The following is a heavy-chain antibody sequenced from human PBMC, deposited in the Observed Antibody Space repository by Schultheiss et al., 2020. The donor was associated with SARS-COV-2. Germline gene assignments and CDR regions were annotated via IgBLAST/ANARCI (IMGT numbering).Heavy chain of an antibody. CDR3: ARGSAYDPYYFDY. CDR1: GGSISSYY. V-gene: IGHV4-59*01. D-gene: IGHD5-12*01. J-gene: IGHJ4*02. CDR2: IFYSRST. Sequence: SETLSLTCTVSGGSISSYYWSWIRQPPGKGLEWIGYIFYSRSTNYNPSLKSRITISVDTSKNQFSLKLISVTAADSAVYYCARGSAYDPYYFDYWGQGTLVTVSS.